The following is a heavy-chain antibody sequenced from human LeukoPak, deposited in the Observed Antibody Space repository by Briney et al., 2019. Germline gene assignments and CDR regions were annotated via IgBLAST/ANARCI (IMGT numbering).Heavy chain of an antibody. J-gene: IGHJ4*02. Sequence: SVTVSFTSSVGTFIIYAISWVRQAPGQGLEWMGGIIPIFGTANYAQKFQGRVTITADESTSTAYMALSSLRSEDTAVYYCARDAGAAAGFDYWGQGTLVTVS. D-gene: IGHD6-13*01. V-gene: IGHV1-69*13. CDR1: VGTFIIYA. CDR2: IIPIFGTA. CDR3: ARDAGAAAGFDY.